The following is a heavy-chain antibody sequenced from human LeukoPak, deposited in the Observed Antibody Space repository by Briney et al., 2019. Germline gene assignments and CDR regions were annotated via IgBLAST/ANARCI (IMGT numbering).Heavy chain of an antibody. V-gene: IGHV1-46*01. CDR1: GYSFTGNY. J-gene: IGHJ4*02. CDR3: ARDQEGFDY. Sequence: ASVKVSCKASGYSFTGNYIHWVRQAPGQGLEWMGMIYPRDGSTSYAQRFQDRVTVTRDTSTSTVHMELSGLRSEDTAVYYCARDQEGFDYWDQGTLVTVSS. CDR2: IYPRDGST.